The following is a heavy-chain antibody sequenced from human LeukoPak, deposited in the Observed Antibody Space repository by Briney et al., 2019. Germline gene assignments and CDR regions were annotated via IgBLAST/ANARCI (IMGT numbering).Heavy chain of an antibody. V-gene: IGHV4-34*01. Sequence: SETLSLTCAVYGGSFSGYYWSWIRQPPGKGLEWIGEINHSGSTNYNPSLKSRATISVDTSKNQFSLKLSSVTAADTAVYYCARAYYDYVWGSYPMDYWGQGTLVTVSS. CDR2: INHSGST. D-gene: IGHD3-16*02. J-gene: IGHJ4*02. CDR3: ARAYYDYVWGSYPMDY. CDR1: GGSFSGYY.